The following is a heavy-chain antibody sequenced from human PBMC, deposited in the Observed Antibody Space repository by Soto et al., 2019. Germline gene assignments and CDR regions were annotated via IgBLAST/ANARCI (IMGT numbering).Heavy chain of an antibody. Sequence: QVQLVQSGAEVKKPGASVKVSCKASGYTFTGYYMHWVRQAPGQGLEWMGWINPNSGGTNYAQKFQGWVTMTRDTSISTAYMELSRLRSDDTAVYYCARDRLSLWPGQYYYGMDVWGQGTTVTVSS. CDR1: GYTFTGYY. J-gene: IGHJ6*02. V-gene: IGHV1-2*04. CDR3: ARDRLSLWPGQYYYGMDV. CDR2: INPNSGGT. D-gene: IGHD3-10*01.